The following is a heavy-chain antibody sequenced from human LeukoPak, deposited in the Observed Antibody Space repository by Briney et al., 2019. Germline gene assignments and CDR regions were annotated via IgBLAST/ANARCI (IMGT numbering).Heavy chain of an antibody. Sequence: GGSLTLSCVASGFISSSYGMNWGRQAPGKGLEWVSVIYSGGNTYYADSVKGRFTISRDNSKNTLYLQMNSLRAEDTAVYYCARESGKTVGYFDFWGQGTLVTVSS. J-gene: IGHJ4*02. V-gene: IGHV3-66*01. CDR1: GFISSSYG. CDR3: ARESGKTVGYFDF. CDR2: IYSGGNT. D-gene: IGHD4-23*01.